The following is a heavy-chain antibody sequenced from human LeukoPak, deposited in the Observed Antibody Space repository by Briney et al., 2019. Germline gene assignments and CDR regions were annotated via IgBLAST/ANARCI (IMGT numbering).Heavy chain of an antibody. D-gene: IGHD3-16*02. CDR2: TYYSGST. CDR1: GGSISSYY. CDR3: ARHRVMITFGGVIVKDAFDI. Sequence: SEILSLTCTVSGGSISSYYWSWIRQPPGKGLEWIGYTYYSGSTNYNPSLKSRVTISVDTSKNQFSLKLSSVTAADTAVYYCARHRVMITFGGVIVKDAFDIWGQGTMVTVSS. V-gene: IGHV4-59*08. J-gene: IGHJ3*02.